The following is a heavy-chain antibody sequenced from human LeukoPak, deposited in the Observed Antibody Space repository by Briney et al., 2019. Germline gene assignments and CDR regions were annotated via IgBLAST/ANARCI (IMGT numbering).Heavy chain of an antibody. CDR2: ISSSGSTI. Sequence: PGGSLRLSCAASGFTFSDYYMSWIRQAPGKGLEWVSYISSSGSTIYYADSVKGRFPMCRDNAKNSLSLQMNRLRAEDTAVYYCAKEGDFWSGYHDYWGQGTLVTVSS. CDR1: GFTFSDYY. CDR3: AKEGDFWSGYHDY. D-gene: IGHD3-3*01. V-gene: IGHV3-11*01. J-gene: IGHJ4*02.